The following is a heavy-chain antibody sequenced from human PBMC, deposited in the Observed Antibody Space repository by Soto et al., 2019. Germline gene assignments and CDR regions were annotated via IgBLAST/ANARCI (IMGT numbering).Heavy chain of an antibody. J-gene: IGHJ2*01. Sequence: PSETLSLTCAVHGGSFSGFYWTWIRQPPGKGLEWIGEINHSGSSNYNPPLKSRVTMSLDTSRNRFSLSLNSVTAADTAVYYCARMAGPWYFDLWGRDTLVTAPQ. CDR3: ARMAGPWYFDL. V-gene: IGHV4-34*01. CDR2: INHSGSS. CDR1: GGSFSGFY.